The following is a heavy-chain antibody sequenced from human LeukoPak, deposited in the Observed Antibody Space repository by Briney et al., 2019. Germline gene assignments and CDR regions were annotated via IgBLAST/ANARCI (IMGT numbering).Heavy chain of an antibody. Sequence: SGTLSLTCAVSGGSISSSNWWSWVRQPPGKGLEWIGEIYHSGSTNYNPSLKSRVTISVDKSKNQFSLKLSSVTAADTAVYYCARPYYYYDSSGYYAYAFDIWGQGTMVTVSS. CDR3: ARPYYYYDSSGYYAYAFDI. V-gene: IGHV4-4*02. D-gene: IGHD3-22*01. CDR1: GGSISSSNW. CDR2: IYHSGST. J-gene: IGHJ3*02.